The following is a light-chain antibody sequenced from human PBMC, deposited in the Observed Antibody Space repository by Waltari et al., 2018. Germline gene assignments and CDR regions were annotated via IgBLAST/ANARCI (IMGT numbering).Light chain of an antibody. Sequence: VTITCRASQDIGRYLAWYQQKPGKAPKLLIYVTSILQSGVSSRFSGSGSGTDFTLTITSLRPEDSATYYCQQVNTSPFTFGPGSKVDVK. V-gene: IGKV1-9*01. CDR2: VTS. CDR3: QQVNTSPFT. CDR1: QDIGRY. J-gene: IGKJ3*01.